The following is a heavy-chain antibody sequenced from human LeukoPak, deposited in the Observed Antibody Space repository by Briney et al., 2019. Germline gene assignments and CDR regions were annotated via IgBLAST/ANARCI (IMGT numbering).Heavy chain of an antibody. CDR1: GFTFSSYG. CDR3: AKADSSSHLGPH. CDR2: IRYDGSNK. J-gene: IGHJ4*02. Sequence: GGSLRLSCAASGFTFSSYGMHWVRQAPGKGLEWVAFIRYDGSNKYYADSVKVRFTISRDNSKNTLYLQMNSLRAEDKAVYYCAKADSSSHLGPHWGQGTLVTVSS. D-gene: IGHD6-6*01. V-gene: IGHV3-30*02.